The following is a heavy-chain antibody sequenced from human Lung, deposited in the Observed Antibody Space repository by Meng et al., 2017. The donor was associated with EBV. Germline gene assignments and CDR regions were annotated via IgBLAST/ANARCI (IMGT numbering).Heavy chain of an antibody. V-gene: IGHV4-31*03. D-gene: IGHD6-13*01. J-gene: IGHJ4*02. CDR2: INHSGST. CDR1: GGSISSGGYY. CDR3: ARGGWSSSWGN. Sequence: QVQLQVSGPGLVKPSQTLSLTCTVSGGSISSGGYYWSWIRQPPGKGLEWIGEINHSGSTNYNPSLKSRVTISVDTSKNQFSLKLSSVTAADTAVYYCARGGWSSSWGNWGQGTLVTVSS.